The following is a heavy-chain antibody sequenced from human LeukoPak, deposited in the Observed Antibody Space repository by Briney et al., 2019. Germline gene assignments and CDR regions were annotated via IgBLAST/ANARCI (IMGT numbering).Heavy chain of an antibody. CDR1: GFTFSNYW. J-gene: IGHJ4*02. CDR3: VKEAAFYDH. D-gene: IGHD6-13*01. V-gene: IGHV3-74*01. Sequence: GGSLRLSCAASGFTFSNYWMHGFRQAPGKGLVWVSHINSDGSSTIYADSVKGRFTVPRDNSKNTLYLQMSSLRVEDTALYYCVKEAAFYDHWGPGTLVTVSS. CDR2: INSDGSST.